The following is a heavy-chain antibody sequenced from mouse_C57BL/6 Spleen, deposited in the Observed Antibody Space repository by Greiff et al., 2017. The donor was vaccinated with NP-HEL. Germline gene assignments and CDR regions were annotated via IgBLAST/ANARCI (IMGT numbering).Heavy chain of an antibody. D-gene: IGHD2-4*01. CDR1: GYTFTSYG. CDR3: ARGGITPNYYAMDY. J-gene: IGHJ4*01. CDR2: IYPRSGNT. Sequence: QVQLKQSGAELARPGASVKLSCKASGYTFTSYGISWVKQRTGQGLEWIGEIYPRSGNTYYNEKFKGKATLTADKSSSTAYMELRSLTSEDSAVYFCARGGITPNYYAMDYWGQGTSVTVSS. V-gene: IGHV1-81*01.